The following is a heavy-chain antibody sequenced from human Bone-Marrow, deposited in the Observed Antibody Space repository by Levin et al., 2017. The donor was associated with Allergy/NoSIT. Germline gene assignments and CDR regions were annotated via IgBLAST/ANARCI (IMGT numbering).Heavy chain of an antibody. V-gene: IGHV3-23*01. D-gene: IGHD3-3*01. CDR3: AKTSTLEWFDPLTLGFDY. Sequence: ETLSLTCAASGFTFSSYAMSWVRQAPGKGLEWVSAISGSGGSTYYADSVKGRFTISRDNSKNTLYLQMNSLRAEDTAVYYCAKTSTLEWFDPLTLGFDYWGQGTLVTVSS. CDR2: ISGSGGST. CDR1: GFTFSSYA. J-gene: IGHJ4*02.